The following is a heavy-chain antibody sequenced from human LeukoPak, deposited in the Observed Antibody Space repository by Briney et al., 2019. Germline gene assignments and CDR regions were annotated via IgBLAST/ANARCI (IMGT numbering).Heavy chain of an antibody. Sequence: GGALRVTCAASGFTFSSYSMNWVRQAPGKGLEWVSSISSSSSYIYYADSMKGRFTISRDDAKNLLYLQMNRLRAEDTAVYYCAGLVPAHFWGQGTLVTVSS. CDR1: GFTFSSYS. D-gene: IGHD2-2*01. CDR3: AGLVPAHF. V-gene: IGHV3-21*01. CDR2: ISSSSSYI. J-gene: IGHJ4*02.